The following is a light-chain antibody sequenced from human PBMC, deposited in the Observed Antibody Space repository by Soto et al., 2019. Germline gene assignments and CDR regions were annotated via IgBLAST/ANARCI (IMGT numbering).Light chain of an antibody. J-gene: IGKJ2*01. CDR2: GSS. Sequence: VVLTQSPGTLSLYPGERATLSCRASQSVSNNYLAWYQQKPGQAPRLLIFGSSDRATGIPDRFSGSGSGTDFTLTISRLEPEDFAVYYCQQYGSSPPYTFGQGTKLEIK. V-gene: IGKV3-20*01. CDR1: QSVSNNY. CDR3: QQYGSSPPYT.